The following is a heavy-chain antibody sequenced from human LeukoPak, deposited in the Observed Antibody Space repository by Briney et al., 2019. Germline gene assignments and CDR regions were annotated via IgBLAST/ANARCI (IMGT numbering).Heavy chain of an antibody. Sequence: GGSLRLSCAASGFTFSDYYMGWIRQAPGKGLEWVSYISKSSSSTNYADSVKGRFSISRDNAKNSLYLQLNSLTVEDTAVYYCARVRSSGTPLDYWGRGTLVTVSS. CDR3: ARVRSSGTPLDY. J-gene: IGHJ4*02. CDR1: GFTFSDYY. CDR2: ISKSSSST. V-gene: IGHV3-11*05. D-gene: IGHD3-10*01.